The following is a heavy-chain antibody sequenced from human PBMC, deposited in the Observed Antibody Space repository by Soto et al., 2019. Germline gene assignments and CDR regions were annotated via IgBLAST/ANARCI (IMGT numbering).Heavy chain of an antibody. CDR3: ARGYLYNI. CDR2: XSXXXSXX. V-gene: IGHV3-48*03. CDR1: GFTFSSYD. J-gene: IGHJ4*02. Sequence: GSLRLSCAASGFTFSSYDMNWVRQAPGKGLEXXXYXSXXXSXXXXADSVKGRFTVSRDNAKKLLYLQMSSLRAEDTAVYYCARGYLYNIWGQGILVTVSS. D-gene: IGHD1-20*01.